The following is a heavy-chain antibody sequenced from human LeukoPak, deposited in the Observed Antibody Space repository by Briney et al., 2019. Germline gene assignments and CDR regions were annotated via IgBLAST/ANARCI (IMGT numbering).Heavy chain of an antibody. J-gene: IGHJ4*02. Sequence: ASVKVSCKASGYTFTSYGISWGRQAPGQGLECMGWISAYNGNTNYAQKLQGRVTMTTDTSKSTAYMELRRLRSDDTAVYYCARDAMPGGPHGYWGQGTLVTVSS. CDR3: ARDAMPGGPHGY. CDR1: GYTFTSYG. CDR2: ISAYNGNT. D-gene: IGHD2-2*01. V-gene: IGHV1-18*01.